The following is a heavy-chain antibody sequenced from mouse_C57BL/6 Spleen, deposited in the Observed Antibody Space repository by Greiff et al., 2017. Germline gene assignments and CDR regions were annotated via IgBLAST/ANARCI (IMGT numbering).Heavy chain of an antibody. CDR2: ISYDGSN. J-gene: IGHJ2*01. D-gene: IGHD3-3*01. V-gene: IGHV3-6*01. CDR1: GYSITSGYY. CDR3: ARGEQLDD. Sequence: EVQLQESGPGLVKPSQSLSLTCSVTGYSITSGYYWNWIRQFPGNKLEWMGYISYDGSNNYNPSLKNRISITRDTSKNQFFLKLNSVTTEDTATYYCARGEQLDDWGQGTTLTVSS.